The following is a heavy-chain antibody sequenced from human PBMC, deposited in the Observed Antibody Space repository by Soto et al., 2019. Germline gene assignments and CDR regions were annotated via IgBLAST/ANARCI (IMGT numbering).Heavy chain of an antibody. J-gene: IGHJ4*02. Sequence: ASVKVSCKASGFSFTGYYIHWLRQAPGQGLEWMGWINAHSGGTEYAQKFQGRVTLTRDTSIATAYLTLTSLTSDDTAVYYCARDDSGWDYWGQGTLVTVSS. CDR3: ARDDSGWDY. V-gene: IGHV1-2*02. CDR1: GFSFTGYY. D-gene: IGHD5-12*01. CDR2: INAHSGGT.